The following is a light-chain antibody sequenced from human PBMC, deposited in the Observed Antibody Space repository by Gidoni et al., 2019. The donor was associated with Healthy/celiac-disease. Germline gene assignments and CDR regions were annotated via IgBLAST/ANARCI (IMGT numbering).Light chain of an antibody. J-gene: IGLJ3*02. Sequence: QTVVTQEPPLTVSPGGTVTRTCASSTGAVTSGYYPNWFQQKPGQAPRALISSTSNHHSWPPARFSGSLLGGKAALTLSGVQPEDEAEYYCLLYYGGAQLGVFGGGTKLTVL. CDR3: LLYYGGAQLGV. CDR1: TGAVTSGYY. CDR2: STS. V-gene: IGLV7-43*01.